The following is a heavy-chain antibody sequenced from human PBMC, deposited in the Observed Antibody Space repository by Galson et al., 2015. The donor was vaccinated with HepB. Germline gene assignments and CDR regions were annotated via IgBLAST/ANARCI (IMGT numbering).Heavy chain of an antibody. V-gene: IGHV1-46*03. CDR2: INPSGGST. CDR1: GYTFTSYY. D-gene: IGHD2-2*01. CDR3: ARGRDIVVVPAAMGKGEFDY. J-gene: IGHJ4*02. Sequence: SVKVSCKASGYTFTSYYMHWVRQAPGQGLEWMGIINPSGGSTSYAQKFQGRVTMTRDTSTSTVYMELSSLRSEDTAVYYCARGRDIVVVPAAMGKGEFDYWGQGTPVTVSS.